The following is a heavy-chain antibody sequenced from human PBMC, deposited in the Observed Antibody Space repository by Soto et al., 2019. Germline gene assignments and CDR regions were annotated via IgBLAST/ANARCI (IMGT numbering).Heavy chain of an antibody. J-gene: IGHJ4*02. Sequence: GGSLRLSCATSGFTFGGYAMTWVRQAPGKGLEWVSTISARGGNTYYADSVKGRFTISRDISRHILYQQMNSLRAEDTALYYCAKHRGLSSSWYYFDYWGQGTLVTVSS. CDR3: AKHRGLSSSWYYFDY. CDR1: GFTFGGYA. CDR2: ISARGGNT. V-gene: IGHV3-23*01. D-gene: IGHD6-13*01.